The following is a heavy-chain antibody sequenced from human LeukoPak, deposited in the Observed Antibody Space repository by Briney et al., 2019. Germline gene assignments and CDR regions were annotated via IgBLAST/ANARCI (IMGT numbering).Heavy chain of an antibody. CDR3: ARVGGQQLPRGY. J-gene: IGHJ4*02. CDR1: GGSISSGDYS. V-gene: IGHV4-30-4*01. CDR2: IYYSGST. Sequence: SETLSLTCTVSGGSISSGDYSWSWIRQPPGKGLEWIGYIYYSGSTYYNPSLKSRVTISVDTSKNQFSLKLSSVTAADTAVYYCARVGGQQLPRGYWGQGTLVTVSS. D-gene: IGHD6-13*01.